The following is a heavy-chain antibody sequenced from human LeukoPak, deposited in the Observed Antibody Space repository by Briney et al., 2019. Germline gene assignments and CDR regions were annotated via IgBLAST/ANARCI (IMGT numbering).Heavy chain of an antibody. CDR3: ARGGSRNYDFWSGYYSRNWFDP. V-gene: IGHV4-38-2*01. D-gene: IGHD3-3*01. Sequence: SETLSLTCAVSGYSISSGYYWGWIRQPPGKGLEWIGSIYHSGSTYYNPSLKSRVTISVDTSKNQFSLKLSSVTAADTAVYYCARGGSRNYDFWSGYYSRNWFDPWGQGTLVTVSS. J-gene: IGHJ5*02. CDR2: IYHSGST. CDR1: GYSISSGYY.